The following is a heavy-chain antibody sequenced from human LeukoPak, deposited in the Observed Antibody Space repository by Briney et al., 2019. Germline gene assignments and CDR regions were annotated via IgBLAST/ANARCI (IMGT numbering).Heavy chain of an antibody. V-gene: IGHV4-59*01. Sequence: SETLSLTCTVCGGSLSSFYWSWMRQPPAKGREWIGDIYYKGNTNYSPSLTSRVTISLDTSKNQFSLKLSSLTAADTAVYYCARSYSSGSYYSPFDPWGQGSLVTVSS. J-gene: IGHJ5*02. CDR2: IYYKGNT. CDR3: ARSYSSGSYYSPFDP. CDR1: GGSLSSFY. D-gene: IGHD3-10*01.